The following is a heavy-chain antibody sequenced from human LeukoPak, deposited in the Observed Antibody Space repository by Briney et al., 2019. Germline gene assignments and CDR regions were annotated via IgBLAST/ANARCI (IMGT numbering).Heavy chain of an antibody. CDR2: INHSGST. CDR1: GGSFSGYY. D-gene: IGHD5-18*01. CDR3: ASKEAAMGHFDY. V-gene: IGHV4-34*01. Sequence: PSETLSLTCAVYGGSFSGYYWSWIRQPPGKGLEWLGEINHSGSTNYNPSLKSRVTISVDTSKNQFSLKLSSVTAADTAVYYCASKEAAMGHFDYWGQGTLVTVSS. J-gene: IGHJ4*02.